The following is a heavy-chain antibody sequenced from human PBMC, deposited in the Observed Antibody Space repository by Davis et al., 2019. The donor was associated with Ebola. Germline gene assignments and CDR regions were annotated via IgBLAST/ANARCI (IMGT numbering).Heavy chain of an antibody. CDR1: GFSISSDFY. CDR3: TRFPDY. J-gene: IGHJ4*02. Sequence: PSETLSLTCSVSGFSISSDFYWGWIRQPPGKGLDFIGTISHTGNTKYNSSLKSRVIISRDMSKNQFSLKMTSVTAADTAVYFCTRFPDYWGPGITVAVSS. CDR2: ISHTGNT. V-gene: IGHV4-38-2*02.